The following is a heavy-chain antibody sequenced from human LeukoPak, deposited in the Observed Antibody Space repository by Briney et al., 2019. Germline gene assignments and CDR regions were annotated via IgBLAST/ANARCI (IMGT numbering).Heavy chain of an antibody. J-gene: IGHJ4*02. CDR2: IYYTGNT. D-gene: IGHD3-10*01. CDR1: GGSISSHY. CDR3: ARSYNSGSSYPFYFDF. V-gene: IGHV4-59*11. Sequence: SETLSLTCTVPGGSISSHYWSWIRPPPGKGLEWIGHIYYTGNTNYSPSLMTRVTISVDTSKNHFSLKLNSVTAADTAVYYCARSYNSGSSYPFYFDFWGQGTLVTVSS.